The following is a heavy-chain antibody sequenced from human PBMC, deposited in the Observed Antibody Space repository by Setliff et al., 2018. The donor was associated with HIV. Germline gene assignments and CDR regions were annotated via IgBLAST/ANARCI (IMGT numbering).Heavy chain of an antibody. J-gene: IGHJ6*02. CDR2: IYHSGRA. Sequence: PSETLSLTCAVSGGSISSSNWWSWVRQPPGKGLEWTGEIYHSGRANYNPSLKSRVIISIDKSKNKFSLTVSSVTAADTAVYYCARHNVITYGGLIYDYLYYGLDVWGRGTPVTVSS. V-gene: IGHV4-4*02. D-gene: IGHD3-16*02. CDR3: ARHNVITYGGLIYDYLYYGLDV. CDR1: GGSISSSNW.